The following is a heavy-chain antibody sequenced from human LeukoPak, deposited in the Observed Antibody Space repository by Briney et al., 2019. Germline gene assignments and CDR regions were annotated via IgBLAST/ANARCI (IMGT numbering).Heavy chain of an antibody. Sequence: SETLSLTCTVSAGSVSNGPYYWGWIRQPPGKGLEWIGTFYYSGSTDYNPSLKSRVTISVDTSKNQFSLKLSSVTAADTAVYYCARSPVVVTATNWFDPWGQGTLVTVSS. V-gene: IGHV4-61*01. CDR3: ARSPVVVTATNWFDP. CDR1: AGSVSNGPYY. J-gene: IGHJ5*02. CDR2: FYYSGST. D-gene: IGHD2-21*02.